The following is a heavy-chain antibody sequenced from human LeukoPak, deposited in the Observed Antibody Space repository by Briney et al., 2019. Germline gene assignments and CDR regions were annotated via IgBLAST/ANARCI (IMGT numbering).Heavy chain of an antibody. CDR3: AGHHPRNTVDF. CDR1: GGSITGYY. Sequence: PSATLSLTCTVSGGSITGYYWNWIRQPPGKGLEWIGYIYYSGSTYYNPSLKSRVTISVDTSKNQFSLKLSSVTAADTAVYYCAGHHPRNTVDFWGQGTLVTVSS. D-gene: IGHD2/OR15-2a*01. J-gene: IGHJ4*02. CDR2: IYYSGST. V-gene: IGHV4-59*08.